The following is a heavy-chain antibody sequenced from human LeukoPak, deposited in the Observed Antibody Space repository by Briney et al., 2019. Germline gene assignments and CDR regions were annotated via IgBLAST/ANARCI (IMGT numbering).Heavy chain of an antibody. CDR3: ARQGVYSSTDY. D-gene: IGHD6-6*01. V-gene: IGHV5-51*01. Sequence: GESLKISCKASGYSFTTYWIGWVRQMPGKGLEWMGIIYPGDSDTRYSPSFQGQVTNSADKSISTAYLQWSSLKASDTAMYYCARQGVYSSTDYWGQGTLVTVSS. CDR1: GYSFTTYW. CDR2: IYPGDSDT. J-gene: IGHJ4*02.